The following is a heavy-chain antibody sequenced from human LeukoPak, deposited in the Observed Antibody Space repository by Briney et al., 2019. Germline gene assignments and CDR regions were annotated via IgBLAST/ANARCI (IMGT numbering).Heavy chain of an antibody. Sequence: PGGSLRLSCAASGFTFSSYAMSWVRHAPGEGLEWVSSIDASAGSTYYADSVKGRFTISRDNSKNTFYLQMNSLRADDTAVYYRAKGSGSGWYGWFAPWGQGTLVTVSS. V-gene: IGHV3-23*01. D-gene: IGHD6-19*01. CDR3: AKGSGSGWYGWFAP. CDR1: GFTFSSYA. J-gene: IGHJ5*02. CDR2: IDASAGST.